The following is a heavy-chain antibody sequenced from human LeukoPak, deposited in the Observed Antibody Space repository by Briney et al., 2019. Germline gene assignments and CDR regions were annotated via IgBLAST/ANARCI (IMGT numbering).Heavy chain of an antibody. CDR2: ISSSSSYI. V-gene: IGHV3-21*01. CDR1: GFTFSSYS. J-gene: IGHJ4*02. D-gene: IGHD3-16*02. CDR3: SRDSIVAFLSEALSPVVY. Sequence: GGSLRLSCAASGFTFSSYSMNWVRQAPGKGLEWVSSISSSSSYIYYADSVKGRFTISRDNAKNSLYLQMNSLRAEDTAVYYFSRDSIVAFLSEALSPVVYWGEGALVTVSS.